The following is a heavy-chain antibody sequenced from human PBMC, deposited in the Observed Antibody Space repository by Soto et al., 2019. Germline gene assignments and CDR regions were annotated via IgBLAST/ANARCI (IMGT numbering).Heavy chain of an antibody. CDR1: GGTFSSYT. J-gene: IGHJ1*01. D-gene: IGHD5-12*01. Sequence: SVKVSCKASGGTFSSYTISWVRQAPGQGLEWMGRIIPILGIANYAQKFQGRVTITADKSTSTAYMELSSLRSEDTAVYYCARHLGRGSGYDEYFQHWGQGTLVTVSS. CDR2: IIPILGIA. V-gene: IGHV1-69*02. CDR3: ARHLGRGSGYDEYFQH.